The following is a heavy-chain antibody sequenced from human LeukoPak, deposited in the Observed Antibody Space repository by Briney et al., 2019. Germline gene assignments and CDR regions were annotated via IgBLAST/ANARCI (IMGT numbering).Heavy chain of an antibody. CDR3: ASGQYQLLAYYYYYYGMDV. Sequence: SETLSLTCAVYGGSFSGYYWSWIRQPPGKGLEWIGEINHGGSTNYNPSLKSRVTISVDTSKNQFSLKLSSVTAADTAVYYCASGQYQLLAYYYYYYGMDVWGQGTTVTVSS. V-gene: IGHV4-34*01. CDR1: GGSFSGYY. CDR2: INHGGST. D-gene: IGHD2-2*01. J-gene: IGHJ6*02.